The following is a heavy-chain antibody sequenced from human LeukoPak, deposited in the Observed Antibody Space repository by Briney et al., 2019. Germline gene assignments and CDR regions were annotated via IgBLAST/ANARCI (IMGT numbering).Heavy chain of an antibody. D-gene: IGHD6-19*01. CDR1: GGSISSYY. CDR2: IHDSGST. V-gene: IGHV4-59*01. J-gene: IGHJ2*01. CDR3: ARVVSSGSPGGWYFDL. Sequence: PSETLSLTCTVSGGSISSYYWHWVRQPPGKGLEWIGDIHDSGSTNYNPSLKRRVTISVDTSKNQFSLRLSSVTAADTAVHYCARVVSSGSPGGWYFDLWGRGTLVTVSS.